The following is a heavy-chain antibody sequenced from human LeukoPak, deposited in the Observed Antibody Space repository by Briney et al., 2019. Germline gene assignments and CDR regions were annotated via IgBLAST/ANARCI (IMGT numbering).Heavy chain of an antibody. CDR3: ARGGPAPRRDSGSYLC. CDR1: GGSISGYY. Sequence: PSETLSLTCTVSGGSISGYYWSWIRQPPGEGLEWIAYTYSSGSSEYNSSLKSRVSISVDASKNQFSLRLTSVTAADTAVYYCARGGPAPRRDSGSYLCWGQGTLVTVSS. CDR2: TYSSGSS. D-gene: IGHD3-22*01. V-gene: IGHV4-59*01. J-gene: IGHJ4*02.